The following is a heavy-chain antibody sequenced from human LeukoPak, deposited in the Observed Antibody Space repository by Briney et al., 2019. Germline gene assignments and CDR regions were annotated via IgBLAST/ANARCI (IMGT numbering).Heavy chain of an antibody. CDR1: GFTFSSYS. V-gene: IGHV3-23*01. J-gene: IGHJ4*02. CDR3: AKAIVGAQRH. CDR2: ISGSGGST. D-gene: IGHD1-26*01. Sequence: PGGSLRLSCAASGFTFSSYSMNWVRQAPGKGLEWVSAISGSGGSTYYADSVKGRFTISRDNSKNTLYLQMNSLRAEDTAVYYCAKAIVGAQRHWGQGTLVTVSS.